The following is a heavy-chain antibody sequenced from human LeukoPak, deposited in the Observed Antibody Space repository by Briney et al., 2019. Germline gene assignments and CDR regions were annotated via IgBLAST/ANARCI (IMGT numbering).Heavy chain of an antibody. D-gene: IGHD6-19*01. CDR2: IIPILGIA. CDR3: ARDLIGYSSGWYYFDY. Sequence: ASVKVSCKASGGTFSSYAISWVRQAPGQGLEWMGRIIPILGIANYAQKFQGRVTITADKSTSTACMELSSLRSEDTAVYYCARDLIGYSSGWYYFDYWGQGTLVTVSS. CDR1: GGTFSSYA. J-gene: IGHJ4*02. V-gene: IGHV1-69*04.